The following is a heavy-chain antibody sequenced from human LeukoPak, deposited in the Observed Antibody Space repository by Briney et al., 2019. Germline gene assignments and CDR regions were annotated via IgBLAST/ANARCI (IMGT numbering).Heavy chain of an antibody. V-gene: IGHV1-24*01. CDR3: ATVSFWVDTAMVTTPLDAFDI. D-gene: IGHD5-18*01. Sequence: ASVTVSCKVSGYTLTELSMHWVRQAPGKGLEWMGGFDPEDGETIYAQKFQGRVTMTEDTSTDTAYMELSSLRSEDTAVYYCATVSFWVDTAMVTTPLDAFDIWGQGTMVTVSS. CDR1: GYTLTELS. J-gene: IGHJ3*02. CDR2: FDPEDGET.